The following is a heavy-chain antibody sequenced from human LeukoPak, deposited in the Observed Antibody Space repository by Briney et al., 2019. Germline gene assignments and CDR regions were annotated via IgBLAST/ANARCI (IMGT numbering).Heavy chain of an antibody. CDR3: ARFEDGSGSYYNPY. V-gene: IGHV3-74*01. CDR1: GFTFSSHW. J-gene: IGHJ4*02. D-gene: IGHD3-10*01. CDR2: MNTDGSST. Sequence: GGSLRLSCAASGFTFSSHWMHWVRQAPGKGLVWVSRMNTDGSSTSYADSVKGRFTISRDNAKNTLYLQMNSLRAEDTAVYYCARFEDGSGSYYNPYWGRGTLVTVSS.